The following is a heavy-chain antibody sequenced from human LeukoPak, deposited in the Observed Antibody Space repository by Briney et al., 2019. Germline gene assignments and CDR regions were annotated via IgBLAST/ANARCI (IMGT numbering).Heavy chain of an antibody. CDR2: ISACNGNT. Sequence: ASVKVSCKASGYTFTSYGISWVRQAPGQGLEWMGWISACNGNTNYAQNLQGRVTMTTDTSTSTAYMELRSLRSDDTAVYYCAKENGSGSQGCWFGPWGQGTLVTVSS. D-gene: IGHD3-10*01. CDR3: AKENGSGSQGCWFGP. V-gene: IGHV1-18*01. J-gene: IGHJ5*02. CDR1: GYTFTSYG.